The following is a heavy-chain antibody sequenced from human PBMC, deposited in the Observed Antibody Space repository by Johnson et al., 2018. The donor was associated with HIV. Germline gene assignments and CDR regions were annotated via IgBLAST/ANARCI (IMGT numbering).Heavy chain of an antibody. Sequence: VQLVESGGGVIRPGGSLRLSCEVSGFTFDEYGMSWVRQAPGKGLEWVSGINWNGGSTGYADSVKGRFTISRDNARNFLYLQMNSVRAEDTALYFCARRDSGSLSFDIWGQGTMVTVSS. CDR1: GFTFDEYG. CDR2: INWNGGST. V-gene: IGHV3-20*04. CDR3: ARRDSGSLSFDI. D-gene: IGHD1-26*01. J-gene: IGHJ3*02.